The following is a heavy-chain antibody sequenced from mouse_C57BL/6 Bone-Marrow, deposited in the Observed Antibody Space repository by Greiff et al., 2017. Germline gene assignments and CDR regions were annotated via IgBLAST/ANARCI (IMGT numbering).Heavy chain of an antibody. J-gene: IGHJ3*01. CDR2: IYPGDGDT. V-gene: IGHV1-82*01. CDR1: GYAFSSSW. Sequence: VQRVESGPELVKPGASVKISCKASGYAFSSSWMNWVKQRPGKGLEWIGRIYPGDGDTNYNGKFKGKATLTADKSSSTAYMQLSSLTSEDSAVYFCARERFGFAYWGQGTLVTVSA. CDR3: ARERFGFAY.